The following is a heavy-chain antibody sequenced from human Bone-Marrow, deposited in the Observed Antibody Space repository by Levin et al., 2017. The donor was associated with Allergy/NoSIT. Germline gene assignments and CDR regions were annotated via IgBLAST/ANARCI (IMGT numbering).Heavy chain of an antibody. CDR3: SRVLEGRLGRSDVIDS. CDR2: IRSKAYAGTS. CDR1: GFSFGDYA. D-gene: IGHD3-3*01. Sequence: GASVKVSCTASGFSFGDYAMSWFRQAPGKGLEWVSFIRSKAYAGTSEYAASVKGRFTLSRDDSRSIAYLQMNSLKTEDTAVYYCSRVLEGRLGRSDVIDSWGQGTMVTVSS. J-gene: IGHJ3*02. V-gene: IGHV3-49*03.